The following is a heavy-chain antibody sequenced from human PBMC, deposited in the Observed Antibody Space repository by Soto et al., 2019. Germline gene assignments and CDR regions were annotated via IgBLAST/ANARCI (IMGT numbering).Heavy chain of an antibody. CDR3: VKGTRGHRGITMIVVVITLDPYGMDV. D-gene: IGHD3-22*01. V-gene: IGHV3-64D*06. CDR1: GFTFSSYA. CDR2: ISSKGGST. J-gene: IGHJ6*02. Sequence: GGALRLSCSASGFTFSSYAMHWVRQAPGKGLEKVSAISSKGGSTYYADSVKGRFTISRDNSKNTLYLQMSSLRAEDTAVYYCVKGTRGHRGITMIVVVITLDPYGMDVWGQGTTVTVSS.